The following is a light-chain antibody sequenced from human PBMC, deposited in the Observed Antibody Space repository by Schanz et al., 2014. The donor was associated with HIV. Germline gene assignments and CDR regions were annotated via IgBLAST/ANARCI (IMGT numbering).Light chain of an antibody. J-gene: IGLJ1*01. V-gene: IGLV1-47*01. Sequence: QSVLTQPPSASGTPGQSVTISCSGSSSNIGTNYVYWYQQLPGTAPKLLIYRDSQRPSGVPDRFSGSKSGTSASLAISGLRSDDEADYYCATWDDSLSRYVFGTGTKLTVL. CDR1: SSNIGTNY. CDR3: ATWDDSLSRYV. CDR2: RDS.